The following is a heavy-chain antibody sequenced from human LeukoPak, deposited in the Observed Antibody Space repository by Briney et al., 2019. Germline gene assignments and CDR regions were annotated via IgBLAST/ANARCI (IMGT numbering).Heavy chain of an antibody. D-gene: IGHD3-16*01. CDR1: GFTFSSYG. V-gene: IGHV3-23*01. Sequence: GGSLRLSCAASGFTFSSYGMSWVRQAPGKGLEWVSAISGSGGSTYYADSVKGRFTIFRDNSKNTLYLQMNSLRAEDTAVYYCASSQTYYDYVWGSYGAFDIWGQGTMVTVSS. CDR2: ISGSGGST. J-gene: IGHJ3*02. CDR3: ASSQTYYDYVWGSYGAFDI.